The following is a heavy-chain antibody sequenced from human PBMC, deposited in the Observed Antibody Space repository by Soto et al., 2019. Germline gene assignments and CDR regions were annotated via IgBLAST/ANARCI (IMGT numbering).Heavy chain of an antibody. CDR1: GGSISSGGYY. V-gene: IGHV4-31*03. CDR3: ARVGGINWFAP. Sequence: QVQLQESGPGLVKPSQTLSLTCTVSGGSISSGGYYWSWIRQHPGKGLEWIGYIYYSGSTYYNPSPKSRVTMSVDTCKNPFSLRLSSVTAADTAVYYCARVGGINWFAPWGQGTLVTVSS. D-gene: IGHD3-16*01. J-gene: IGHJ5*02. CDR2: IYYSGST.